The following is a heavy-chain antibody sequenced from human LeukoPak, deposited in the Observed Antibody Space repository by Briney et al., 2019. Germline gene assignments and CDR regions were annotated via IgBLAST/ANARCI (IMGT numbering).Heavy chain of an antibody. CDR1: GGSISSSSYY. CDR3: AREHPGGYYDSSD. CDR2: IYYSGST. D-gene: IGHD3-22*01. V-gene: IGHV4-39*07. J-gene: IGHJ4*02. Sequence: SETLSLTCTVSGGSISSSSYYWGWIRQPPGKGLEWIGSIYYSGSTYYNPSHKGRVTISVDTSKNRFSLKLSSVTAADTAVYYCAREHPGGYYDSSDWGQGTLVTVSS.